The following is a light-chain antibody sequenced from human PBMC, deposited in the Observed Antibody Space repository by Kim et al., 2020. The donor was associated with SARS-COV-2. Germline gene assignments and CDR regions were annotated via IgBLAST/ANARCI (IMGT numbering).Light chain of an antibody. CDR2: DVS. J-gene: IGLJ2*01. V-gene: IGLV2-14*03. CDR1: SSDVGGYNY. Sequence: QSALTQPASVSGSPGQSITISCTGTSSDVGGYNYVSWYQQHPGKAPKLIIYDVSNRPSGVSNRFSGSKSGNTASLTISGLQGEDEADYYCSSYTSSSTLVFGGGTQLTVL. CDR3: SSYTSSSTLV.